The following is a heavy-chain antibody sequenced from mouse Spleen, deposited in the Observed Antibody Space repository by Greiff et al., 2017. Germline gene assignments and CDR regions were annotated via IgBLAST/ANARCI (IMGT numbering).Heavy chain of an antibody. CDR2: IWSGGST. CDR3: ARKGGDGGYFDY. Sequence: VQLMESGPGLVQPSQSLSITCTASGFSLTSYGVHWVRQSPGKGLEWLGVIWSGGSTAYNAALISRLSIGKDNSKTQVFFKRNRLQADDTAIYYCARKGGDGGYFDYWGQGTTLTVSS. V-gene: IGHV2-2*01. CDR1: GFSLTSYG. J-gene: IGHJ2*01.